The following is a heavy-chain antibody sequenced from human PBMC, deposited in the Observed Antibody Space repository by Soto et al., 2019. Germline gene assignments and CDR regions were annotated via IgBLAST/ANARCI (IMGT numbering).Heavy chain of an antibody. D-gene: IGHD2-2*01. CDR3: PKIRNYCTSTSCPHYNYPMDV. CDR1: GFTFTSYG. CDR2: ISYDGSNK. V-gene: IGHV3-30*18. Sequence: LRLSCAASGFTFTSYGMHWVRQAPGKGLEWVSVISYDGSNKYYADSVKGRFTISRDNSKNTLYLDLTWLRGEDTAVYYCPKIRNYCTSTSCPHYNYPMDVWGQGTTVTVSS. J-gene: IGHJ6*02.